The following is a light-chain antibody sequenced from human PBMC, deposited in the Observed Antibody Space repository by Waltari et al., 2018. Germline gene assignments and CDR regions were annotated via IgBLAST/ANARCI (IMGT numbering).Light chain of an antibody. J-gene: IGLJ1*01. CDR2: HNG. V-gene: IGLV3-21*03. Sequence: SYVLTQPPSVSVAPGKTASITCGGNNIGSKSVHWYQQKPGQAPVLVIFHNGDRPSVIPERFSGSNSGDTATLTITRVEAGDEADYYCQVWDRDTDHFVFGTGTKINVL. CDR3: QVWDRDTDHFV. CDR1: NIGSKS.